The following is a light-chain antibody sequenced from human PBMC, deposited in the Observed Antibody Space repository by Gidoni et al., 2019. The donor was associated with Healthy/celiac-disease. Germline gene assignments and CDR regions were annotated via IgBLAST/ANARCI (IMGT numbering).Light chain of an antibody. CDR2: AAS. J-gene: IGKJ1*01. V-gene: IGKV1-39*01. CDR3: QQRYSTPMT. Sequence: DIQMPQSPSSLSASVGDRVTITCRASQSISSYLNWYQQNPGKAPKLLIYAASSLQSGVPSRFSGSGSGTDFTLTISSLQPEDFATYYCQQRYSTPMTFGPGTKVEIK. CDR1: QSISSY.